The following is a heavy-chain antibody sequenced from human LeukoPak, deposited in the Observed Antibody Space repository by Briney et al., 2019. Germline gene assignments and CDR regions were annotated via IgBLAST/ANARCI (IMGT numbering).Heavy chain of an antibody. CDR3: AKPENHYDSSAFVY. Sequence: GRSLRLSCAASGFTFSSYGMHWVRQAPGKGLEWVAVIWYDGSNKYSADSVKGRFTISRDNSKNTLYLQMNSLRAEDTAVYYCAKPENHYDSSAFVYWGQGTLVTVSS. J-gene: IGHJ4*02. CDR1: GFTFSSYG. D-gene: IGHD3-22*01. V-gene: IGHV3-33*06. CDR2: IWYDGSNK.